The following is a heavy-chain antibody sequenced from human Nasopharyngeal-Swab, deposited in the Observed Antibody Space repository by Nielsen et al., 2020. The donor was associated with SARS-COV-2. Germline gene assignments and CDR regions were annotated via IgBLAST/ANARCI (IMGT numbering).Heavy chain of an antibody. V-gene: IGHV3-9*01. J-gene: IGHJ4*02. CDR3: ATDGSDGPSY. CDR1: GFTFDDYA. D-gene: IGHD2-8*01. CDR2: IRWNSGSI. Sequence: GGSLRLSCAASGFTFDDYAMHWVRQAPGKGLDWVSGIRWNSGSIGYADSVKGRFTISRDNAKNSLYLQMNSLRAEDTALYYCATDGSDGPSYWGQGTLVTVSS.